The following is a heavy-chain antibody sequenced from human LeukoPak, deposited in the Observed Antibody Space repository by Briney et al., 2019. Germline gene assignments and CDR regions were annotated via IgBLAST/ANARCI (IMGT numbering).Heavy chain of an antibody. CDR1: GGSFSGYY. CDR2: INHSGST. D-gene: IGHD2-8*01. Sequence: SETLSLTCAVYGGSFSGYYWSWIRQPPGKGLEWIGEINHSGSTNYNPSLKSRVTISVDTSKNQFSLKLSSVTAADTAVYYCVGGGYCTNGVCPGHYSGQGTLVTVSS. J-gene: IGHJ4*02. V-gene: IGHV4-34*01. CDR3: VGGGYCTNGVCPGHY.